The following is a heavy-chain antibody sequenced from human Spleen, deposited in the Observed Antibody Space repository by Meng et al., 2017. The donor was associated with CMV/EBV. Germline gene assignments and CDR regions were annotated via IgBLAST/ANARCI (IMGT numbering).Heavy chain of an antibody. D-gene: IGHD2-2*02. CDR3: ARYTVVPASIMYYYGMDV. CDR2: ITTYNGNT. Sequence: ASVKVSCKASGGTFSSYAISWVRQAPGQGLEWMGWITTYNGNTNYAQKLQGRVTMTTDTSTSTAYMELSRLRSDDTAVYYCARYTVVPASIMYYYGMDVWGQGTTVTVSS. J-gene: IGHJ6*02. CDR1: GGTFSSYA. V-gene: IGHV1-18*01.